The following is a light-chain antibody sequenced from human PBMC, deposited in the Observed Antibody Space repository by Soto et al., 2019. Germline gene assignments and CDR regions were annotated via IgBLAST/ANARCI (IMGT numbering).Light chain of an antibody. V-gene: IGKV1-9*01. CDR1: QAISRH. Sequence: DIQLTQSPSLLSASVGDRVTITCRASQAISRHLAWYQQRPGTTPNLLISAASILESGVPSRFSGSGSGTEFTLTINSLQPDDVATYYCQQLNNYPLTFGGGTKVEIK. CDR3: QQLNNYPLT. CDR2: AAS. J-gene: IGKJ4*02.